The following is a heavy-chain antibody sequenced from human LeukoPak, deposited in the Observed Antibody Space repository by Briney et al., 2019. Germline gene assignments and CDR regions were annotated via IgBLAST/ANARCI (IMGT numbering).Heavy chain of an antibody. CDR2: IIPIFGTA. V-gene: IGHV1-69*01. CDR1: GGTFSSYA. Sequence: SVKVSCTASGGTFSSYAISWVRQAPGQGLEWMGGIIPIFGTANYAQKFQGRVTITADESTSTAYMELSSLRSEDTAVYYCATVNTAMGEIYYYYYMDVWGKGTTVTISS. D-gene: IGHD5-18*01. CDR3: ATVNTAMGEIYYYYYMDV. J-gene: IGHJ6*03.